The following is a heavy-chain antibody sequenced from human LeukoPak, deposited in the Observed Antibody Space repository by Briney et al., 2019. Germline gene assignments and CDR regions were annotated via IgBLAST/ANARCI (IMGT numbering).Heavy chain of an antibody. CDR3: AKGNSIAVAGILGN. D-gene: IGHD6-19*01. V-gene: IGHV3-21*04. Sequence: PGGSLRLSCAASGFTFSSYSMNWVRQAPGKGLEWVSSISSSSSYIYYADSVKGRFTISRDNAKNSLYLQMNSLRAEDTALYYCAKGNSIAVAGILGNWGQGTLVTVSS. CDR1: GFTFSSYS. CDR2: ISSSSSYI. J-gene: IGHJ4*02.